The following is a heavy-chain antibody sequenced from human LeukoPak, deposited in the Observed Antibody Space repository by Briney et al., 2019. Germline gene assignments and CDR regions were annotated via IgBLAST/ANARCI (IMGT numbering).Heavy chain of an antibody. Sequence: GGSLRLSCAASGFTFSSYSMNWVRQAPGKGLEWVSSVSSSSSYIYYADSVKGRFTISRDNAKNSLYLQMNSLRAEDTAVYYCASGVEYYFDYWGQGTLVTVSS. CDR1: GFTFSSYS. J-gene: IGHJ4*02. V-gene: IGHV3-21*01. D-gene: IGHD3-3*01. CDR2: VSSSSSYI. CDR3: ASGVEYYFDY.